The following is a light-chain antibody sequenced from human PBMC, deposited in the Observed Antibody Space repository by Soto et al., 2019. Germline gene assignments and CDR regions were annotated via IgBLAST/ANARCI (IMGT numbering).Light chain of an antibody. CDR1: SSDVGAYNY. J-gene: IGLJ3*02. V-gene: IGLV2-14*01. Sequence: QSVLTQPASMSGSPGQSITISCTGTSSDVGAYNYVSWYQQHPGKAPKLMIYEVSNRPSGFSNRFSGSKSGNTASLTISGLQAEDEADYYCSSYTSSSPWVFGGGTKLTVL. CDR2: EVS. CDR3: SSYTSSSPWV.